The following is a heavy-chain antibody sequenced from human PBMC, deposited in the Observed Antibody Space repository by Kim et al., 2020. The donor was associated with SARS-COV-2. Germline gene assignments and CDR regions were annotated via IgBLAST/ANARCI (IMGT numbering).Heavy chain of an antibody. CDR3: AKAAAGSITYWYFDL. CDR1: GFTFDDHA. V-gene: IGHV3-9*01. Sequence: GGSLSLSCAASGFTFDDHAMHWVRQAPGKGLEWVSGISWNSGSIGYADSVKGRFTISRDNAKNSLYLQMNSLRAEDTALYYCAKAAAGSITYWYFDLWGRGTLVTVSS. CDR2: ISWNSGSI. J-gene: IGHJ2*01. D-gene: IGHD6-13*01.